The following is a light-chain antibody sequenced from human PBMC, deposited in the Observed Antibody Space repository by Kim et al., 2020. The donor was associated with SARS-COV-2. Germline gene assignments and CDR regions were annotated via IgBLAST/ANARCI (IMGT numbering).Light chain of an antibody. CDR2: YDT. CDR3: QAWDSTSDHQV. V-gene: IGLV3-21*01. J-gene: IGLJ3*02. Sequence: SYELTQSPSVSVAPGKTANITCGGDNIGTKSVHWYQQRPGQAPVLVIYYDTDRPSGIPARFSGSNSGSTATLTITRVEAGDEADYYCQAWDSTSDHQVFGGGTKLTVL. CDR1: NIGTKS.